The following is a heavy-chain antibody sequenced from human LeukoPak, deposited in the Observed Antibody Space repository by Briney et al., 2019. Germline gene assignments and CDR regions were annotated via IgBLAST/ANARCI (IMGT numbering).Heavy chain of an antibody. D-gene: IGHD3-10*01. CDR3: ASSITMVRGVIPSNFDL. J-gene: IGHJ2*01. Sequence: SETLSLTCTVSGGSISSGGYYWSWIRQPPGKGLEWIGHISHSGSIYYSPSLRGRVTISLDRSKNQFSLNLSSVTAADTAVYYCASSITMVRGVIPSNFDLWGRGTLVTVSS. V-gene: IGHV4-30-2*02. CDR2: ISHSGSI. CDR1: GGSISSGGYY.